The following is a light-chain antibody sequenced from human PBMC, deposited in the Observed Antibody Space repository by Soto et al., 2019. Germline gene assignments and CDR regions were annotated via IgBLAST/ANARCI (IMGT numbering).Light chain of an antibody. Sequence: ELVITQSPATLSVSPGARATLSCRASQSVSSNLAWYQQKPGQAPRLLIYGASTRATGIPARFSVSVSGTELTLTISSLKSEDGEVYDGQQYNNWPRTFGQGTKVDIK. J-gene: IGKJ1*01. CDR1: QSVSSN. CDR2: GAS. CDR3: QQYNNWPRT. V-gene: IGKV3-15*01.